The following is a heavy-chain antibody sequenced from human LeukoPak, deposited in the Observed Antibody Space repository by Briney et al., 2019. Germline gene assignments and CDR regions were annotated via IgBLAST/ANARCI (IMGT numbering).Heavy chain of an antibody. J-gene: IGHJ4*02. CDR3: ARSSMVREDFDY. V-gene: IGHV5-51*01. D-gene: IGHD3-10*01. Sequence: GASLKISCKGSGYSFTSYWIGWVRPMPGKGLGWMGIIYPGDSDTRYSPSFQGQVTISADKSISTAYLQWSSLKASDTAMYYCARSSMVREDFDYWGQGTLVTVSS. CDR1: GYSFTSYW. CDR2: IYPGDSDT.